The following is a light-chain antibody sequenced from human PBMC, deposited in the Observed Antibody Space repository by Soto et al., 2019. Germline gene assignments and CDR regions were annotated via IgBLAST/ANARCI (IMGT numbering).Light chain of an antibody. CDR1: QSIFSNY. J-gene: IGKJ1*01. Sequence: EGMLTQSPGTLSLSPGERATLSCRASQSIFSNYLAWYQQKSGQAPRLLIYGASNRATGIPDRFSGSGSGTDFTLTISRLEPEDFAVYYCHQYGTSPRTFGQGTKVEF. V-gene: IGKV3-20*01. CDR2: GAS. CDR3: HQYGTSPRT.